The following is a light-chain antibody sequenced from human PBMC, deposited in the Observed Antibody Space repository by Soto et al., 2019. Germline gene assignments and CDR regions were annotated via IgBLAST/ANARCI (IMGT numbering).Light chain of an antibody. CDR3: CSYTSSSTPWV. CDR1: SSDVGGYNY. CDR2: DVS. J-gene: IGLJ1*01. V-gene: IGLV2-14*03. Sequence: QSVLTQPASVSGSPGQSITISCTGTSSDVGGYNYVSWYQQHPGKAPKLMIYDVSDRPSGVSYRFSASKSGNTASLTIFGLQAEDEADYYCCSYTSSSTPWVFGTGTKVTVL.